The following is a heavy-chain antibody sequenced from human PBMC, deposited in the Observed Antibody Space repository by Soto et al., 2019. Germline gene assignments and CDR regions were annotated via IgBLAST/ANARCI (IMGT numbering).Heavy chain of an antibody. CDR3: AREERYYGMDV. D-gene: IGHD1-26*01. V-gene: IGHV3-74*01. J-gene: IGHJ6*02. Sequence: HPGGSLRLSCAASGFTFSSYWMHWVRQAPGKGLVWVSRINSDGSSTSYADSVKGRFTISRDNAKNTLYLQMNSLRAEDTAVYYCAREERYYGMDVWGQGTTVTVSS. CDR1: GFTFSSYW. CDR2: INSDGSST.